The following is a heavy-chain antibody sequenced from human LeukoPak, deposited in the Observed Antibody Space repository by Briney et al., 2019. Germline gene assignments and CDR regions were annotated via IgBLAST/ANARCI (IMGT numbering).Heavy chain of an antibody. CDR1: GYTFTGYY. J-gene: IGHJ4*02. Sequence: ASVKVSCKASGYTFTGYYMHWVRQAPGQGLEWMGWINPYSGAIHYAQKFQGRVPLTRDTSISTAYMELSRLTSGDTAVYYCARDHKSQLLLDYWGQGTLVTVSS. CDR3: ARDHKSQLLLDY. D-gene: IGHD2-2*01. V-gene: IGHV1-2*02. CDR2: INPYSGAI.